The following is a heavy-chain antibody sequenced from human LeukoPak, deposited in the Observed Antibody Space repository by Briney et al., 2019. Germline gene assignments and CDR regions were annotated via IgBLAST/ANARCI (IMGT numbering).Heavy chain of an antibody. V-gene: IGHV3-21*06. CDR3: VRGDGDLFDF. J-gene: IGHJ4*02. D-gene: IGHD4-17*01. CDR2: ISKTSTNV. CDR1: GFTFRTYN. Sequence: GGSLRLSCAASGFTFRTYNMNWVRQAPGKGLEWVSFISKTSTNVYYGDSVRGRFTISRDNAKNSINLQMTSLRADDTAVYYCVRGDGDLFDFWGQGILVSVSS.